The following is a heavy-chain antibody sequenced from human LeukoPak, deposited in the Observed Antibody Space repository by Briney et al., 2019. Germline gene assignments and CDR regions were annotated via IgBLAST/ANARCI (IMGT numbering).Heavy chain of an antibody. CDR3: ATDRTGDMGGYAFDI. CDR1: GYTLTELS. D-gene: IGHD7-27*01. J-gene: IGHJ3*02. V-gene: IGHV1-24*01. CDR2: FDPQDGET. Sequence: ASVKVSCKVSGYTLTELSIHWVRHAPGKGLEWMGGFDPQDGETIYAQKFQGRVTMTEDTSTDTAYMELSSLRSEDTAVYYCATDRTGDMGGYAFDIWGQGAMVTVSS.